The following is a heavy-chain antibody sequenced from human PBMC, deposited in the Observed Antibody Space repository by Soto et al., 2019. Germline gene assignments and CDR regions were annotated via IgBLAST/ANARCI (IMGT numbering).Heavy chain of an antibody. V-gene: IGHV4-61*01. CDR3: ARDDNYFDP. J-gene: IGHJ5*02. CDR2: IYSSGST. CDR1: GGSVSSSSYF. Sequence: SETLSLTCTVSGGSVSSSSYFWSWIRQPPGKGLEWIGYIYSSGSTNYNPSLKSRVTISLDTSKNQFFLKLNSVTAADTAVYYCARDDNYFDPWGQGTLVTVSS.